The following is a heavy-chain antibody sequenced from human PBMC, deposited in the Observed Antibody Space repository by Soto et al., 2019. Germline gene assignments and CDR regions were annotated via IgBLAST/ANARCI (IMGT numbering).Heavy chain of an antibody. CDR2: IYYSGST. V-gene: IGHV4-30-2*01. Sequence: PSETLSLTCAVSGGSISSGGYSWSWIRQPPGKGLEWIGYIYYSGSTYYNPSLKSRVTISVDRSKNQFSLKLTSVTAADTAVYYCATAPGPYWGQGTLVTVSS. CDR1: GGSISSGGYS. J-gene: IGHJ4*02. CDR3: ATAPGPY.